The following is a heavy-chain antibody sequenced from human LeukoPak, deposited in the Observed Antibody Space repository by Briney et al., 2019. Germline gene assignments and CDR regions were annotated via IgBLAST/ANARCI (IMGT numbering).Heavy chain of an antibody. D-gene: IGHD7-27*01. Sequence: SETLSLTCAVSGGSISSGSYSWSWIRRPPGKGLEWIGYIYPRGSTYYNPSLKSRVILSLDKSANQFSLNLSSVTAADMAVYYCARFSPRAMGNYLDFWGQGTLVTVSS. CDR1: GGSISSGSYS. V-gene: IGHV4-30-2*01. J-gene: IGHJ4*02. CDR3: ARFSPRAMGNYLDF. CDR2: IYPRGST.